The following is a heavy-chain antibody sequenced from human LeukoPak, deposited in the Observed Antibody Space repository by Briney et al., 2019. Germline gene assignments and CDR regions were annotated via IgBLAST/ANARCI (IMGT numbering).Heavy chain of an antibody. Sequence: SVKVSCKASGGTFSSYAISWVRQAPGQGLEWMGRIIPILGIANYAQKFQGRVTITADKSTSTAYMELSSLRSEDTAVYYCALGFWSGYSSNWYFDLWGRGTLVTVSS. CDR2: IIPILGIA. J-gene: IGHJ2*01. D-gene: IGHD3-3*01. CDR1: GGTFSSYA. V-gene: IGHV1-69*04. CDR3: ALGFWSGYSSNWYFDL.